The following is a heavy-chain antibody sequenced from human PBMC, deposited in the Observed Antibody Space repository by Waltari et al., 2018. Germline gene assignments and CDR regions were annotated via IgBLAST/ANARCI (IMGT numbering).Heavy chain of an antibody. CDR3: AREVGAGWFDP. V-gene: IGHV4-38-2*02. D-gene: IGHD1-26*01. J-gene: IGHJ5*02. CDR2: IYHSGST. CDR1: GFSISSGYY. Sequence: QVQLQESGPGLVKPSETLSLTCAVSGFSISSGYYWGWIRQPPGKGLEWIGSIYHSGSTYYNPSLKSRVTISVDTSKNQFSLKLSSVTAADTAVYYCAREVGAGWFDPWGQGTLVTVSS.